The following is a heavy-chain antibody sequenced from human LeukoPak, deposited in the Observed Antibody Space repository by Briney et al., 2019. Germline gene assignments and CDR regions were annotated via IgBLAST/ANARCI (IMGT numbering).Heavy chain of an antibody. CDR1: GYTFTCYY. CDR2: INPNSGGT. J-gene: IGHJ4*02. V-gene: IGHV1-2*02. CDR3: ARGLWYSSSSVSFVSDY. D-gene: IGHD6-6*01. Sequence: SVQVSCNASGYTFTCYYMHWVRQAPGPGLEWMGWINPNSGGTNYAQKFQGRVTMTRDTSISTAYMELSRLRSDDTAVYYCARGLWYSSSSVSFVSDYWGQGTLVTVSS.